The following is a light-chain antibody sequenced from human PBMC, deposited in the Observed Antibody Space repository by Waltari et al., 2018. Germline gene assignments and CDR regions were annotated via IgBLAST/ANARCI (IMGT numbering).Light chain of an antibody. CDR2: WAS. J-gene: IGKJ1*01. CDR3: QQYYSTPQT. CDR1: SVLYSSNNKNY. Sequence: SVLYSSNNKNYLALYQQKPGQPPKLLIYWASTRESGVPDRFSGSGSGTDFTHTISSLQAEDVAVYYCQQYYSTPQTFGQGTKVEIK. V-gene: IGKV4-1*01.